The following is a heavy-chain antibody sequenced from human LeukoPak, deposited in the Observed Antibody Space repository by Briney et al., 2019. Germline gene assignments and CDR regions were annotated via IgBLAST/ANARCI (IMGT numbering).Heavy chain of an antibody. V-gene: IGHV5-51*01. CDR3: ARPAAGPPYYMDV. D-gene: IGHD6-13*01. CDR1: GYSFTNYW. J-gene: IGHJ6*03. CDR2: IYPGDSDT. Sequence: GESLKISCKGSGYSFTNYWIDWVRQMPGKGLEWMGIIYPGDSDTRYSPSFQGQVTISADKSISTAYLQWSSLKASDTAMYYCARPAAGPPYYMDVWGKGTTVTVSS.